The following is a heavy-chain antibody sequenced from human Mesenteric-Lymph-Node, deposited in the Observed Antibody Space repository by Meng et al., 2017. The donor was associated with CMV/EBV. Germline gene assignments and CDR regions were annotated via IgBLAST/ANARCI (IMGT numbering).Heavy chain of an antibody. J-gene: IGHJ4*02. CDR3: AHRGSSWYLDY. CDR1: GFSLTTRGVG. D-gene: IGHD6-13*01. CDR2: IYWDDDK. Sequence: FSGFSLTTRGVGVGWIRQPPGRALEWLAIIYWDDDKRYSAFLKSRLTITKDTSKNQVVLTMTNMDPVDTATYYCAHRGSSWYLDYWGQGTLVTVSS. V-gene: IGHV2-5*02.